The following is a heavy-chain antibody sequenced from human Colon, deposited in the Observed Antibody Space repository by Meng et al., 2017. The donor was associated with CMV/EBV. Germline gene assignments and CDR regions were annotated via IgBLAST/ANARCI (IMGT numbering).Heavy chain of an antibody. CDR3: STLRSPSGSFSLCY. Sequence: SSAFTFSCSAIGLLRRPPGTGLGVDSAISGGCGCTIYAASVKFQFPISISNSKCTMYLLMDSLRVDHTSVYYCSTLRSPSGSFSLCYWGQGTLVTVSS. CDR1: AFTFSCSA. CDR2: ISGGCGCT. D-gene: IGHD3-10*01. V-gene: IGHV3-23*01. J-gene: IGHJ4*02.